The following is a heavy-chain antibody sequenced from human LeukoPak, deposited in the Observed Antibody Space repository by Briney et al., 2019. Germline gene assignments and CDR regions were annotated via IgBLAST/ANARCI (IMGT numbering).Heavy chain of an antibody. CDR3: AREGGFFRPLDY. J-gene: IGHJ4*02. CDR2: VHLDGRT. CDR1: GGSVTSTNW. Sequence: SETLSLTCGVSGGSVTSTNWWTWVRQPPGKGLEWIGEVHLDGRTNYNASLESRLTISVDLSENHISLKLTSVTAADTAVYYCAREGGFFRPLDYSGQGTLVTLSS. V-gene: IGHV4-4*02. D-gene: IGHD3-3*01.